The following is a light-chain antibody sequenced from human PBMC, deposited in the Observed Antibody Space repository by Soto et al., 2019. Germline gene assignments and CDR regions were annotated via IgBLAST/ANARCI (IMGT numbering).Light chain of an antibody. J-gene: IGLJ7*01. CDR2: EVN. CDR1: SSNVGAYNY. Sequence: QSALTQPASVSGSPGQSITISCTGSSSNVGAYNYVSWYQQHPGIAPKLIIYEVNNRPSGVSSRFSGSKSGNTASLTISGLQAEDEGDYYCSSYTTSATLVFSGGTQLTVL. CDR3: SSYTTSATLV. V-gene: IGLV2-14*01.